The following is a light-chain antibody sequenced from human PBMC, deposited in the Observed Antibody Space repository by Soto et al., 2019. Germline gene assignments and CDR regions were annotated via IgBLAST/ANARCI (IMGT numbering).Light chain of an antibody. V-gene: IGKV1-5*03. CDR1: QSISSW. Sequence: DIQMTQSPSFLSASVGDGVTITCRASQSISSWLAWYQQKPGKAPKLLIYKASILENEVPSRLSGSGSGTEFTLTISSLQSDDFGTYYCQQYYGYPVTFGQGTKLE. CDR2: KAS. CDR3: QQYYGYPVT. J-gene: IGKJ2*01.